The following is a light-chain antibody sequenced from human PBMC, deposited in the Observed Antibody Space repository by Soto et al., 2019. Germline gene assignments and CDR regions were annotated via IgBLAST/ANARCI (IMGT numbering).Light chain of an antibody. Sequence: QSVLTQPPSVSGAPGQRVTISCTGSSSNIGAGYDVHWYQQLPGTAPKLLIYGNSNRPSEVPDRFSGSKSGTSASLAITGLQAEDEADYYCQSYDSSLSAPFGGGTKLTVL. CDR3: QSYDSSLSAP. CDR2: GNS. J-gene: IGLJ3*02. CDR1: SSNIGAGYD. V-gene: IGLV1-40*01.